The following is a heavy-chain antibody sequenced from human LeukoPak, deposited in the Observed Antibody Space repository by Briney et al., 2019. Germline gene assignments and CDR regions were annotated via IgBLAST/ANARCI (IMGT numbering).Heavy chain of an antibody. V-gene: IGHV1-18*01. J-gene: IGHJ4*02. CDR3: ARDGYDSSGYYSIFDY. D-gene: IGHD3-22*01. Sequence: ASVKVSCKASGYTFTSYGISWVRQAPGQGLEWMGWTSAYNGNTNYAQKLQGRVTMTTDTSTSTAYMELRSLRSDDTAVYYCARDGYDSSGYYSIFDYWGQGTLVAVSS. CDR1: GYTFTSYG. CDR2: TSAYNGNT.